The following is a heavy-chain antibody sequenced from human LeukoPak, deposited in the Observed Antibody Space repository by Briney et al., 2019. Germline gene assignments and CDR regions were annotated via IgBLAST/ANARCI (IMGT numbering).Heavy chain of an antibody. Sequence: SETLSLTCTVSGGSISSSSYYWGWIRQPPGKGLEWIGSIYYSGSTYYNPSLKSRVTISVDTSKNQSSLKLSSVTAADTAVYYCASSGVAGTLNWFDPWGQGTLVTVSS. CDR3: ASSGVAGTLNWFDP. V-gene: IGHV4-39*01. CDR2: IYYSGST. CDR1: GGSISSSSYY. D-gene: IGHD6-19*01. J-gene: IGHJ5*02.